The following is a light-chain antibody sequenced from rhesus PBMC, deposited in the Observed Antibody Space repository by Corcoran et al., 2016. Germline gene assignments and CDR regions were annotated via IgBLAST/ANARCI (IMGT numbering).Light chain of an antibody. V-gene: IGKV1-33*02. Sequence: DIQMTQSPSSLSASVGDRVTITCQASQGISSWLAWYQQKPGKAPTPLIYAASSLQSGVPSRFSGNGSGTDFTLTISSLQPEDVATYYCQQHNTYPMTFGQGTKVEIK. CDR3: QQHNTYPMT. CDR1: QGISSW. CDR2: AAS. J-gene: IGKJ1*01.